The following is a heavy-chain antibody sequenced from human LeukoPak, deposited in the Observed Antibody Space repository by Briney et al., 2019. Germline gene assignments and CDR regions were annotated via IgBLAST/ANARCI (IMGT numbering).Heavy chain of an antibody. CDR1: GFTFSSYW. Sequence: GGSLRLSCAASGFTFSSYWMSWVRQAPGKGLEWVANIKQDGSEKYYVDSVKGRFTISRDNAKNSLYLQMNSLRAEDTAVYYCARVSSIAVAGSDYWGQGTLVTVSS. CDR3: ARVSSIAVAGSDY. V-gene: IGHV3-7*01. D-gene: IGHD6-19*01. J-gene: IGHJ4*02. CDR2: IKQDGSEK.